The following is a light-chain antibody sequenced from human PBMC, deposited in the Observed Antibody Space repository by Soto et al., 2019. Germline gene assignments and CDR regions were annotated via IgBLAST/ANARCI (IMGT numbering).Light chain of an antibody. CDR3: SSYTSRSPLVV. V-gene: IGLV2-18*02. Sequence: QSALTQPPSVSGSPGQSVTISCSGTSSDVGNYNRVSCYQQPPGTAPKLMIYEVNHRPSGVPDRFSGSKSGNTASLTISGLQAEDEADYYCSSYTSRSPLVVFGGGTKGTVL. CDR2: EVN. J-gene: IGLJ2*01. CDR1: SSDVGNYNR.